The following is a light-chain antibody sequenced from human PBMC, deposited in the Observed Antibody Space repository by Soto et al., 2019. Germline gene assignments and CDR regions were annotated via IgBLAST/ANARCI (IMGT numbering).Light chain of an antibody. Sequence: QSVLTQPPSVSGAPGQRVTISCTGSSSNIGAGYAVHWYQHLPGTAPKLLIYANTNRPSGVPDRFSGSESGTSASLAISGLRSEDEAVYYCASWDDRLGAVIFGGGTKVTVL. CDR1: SSNIGAGYA. J-gene: IGLJ2*01. CDR3: ASWDDRLGAVI. V-gene: IGLV1-40*01. CDR2: ANT.